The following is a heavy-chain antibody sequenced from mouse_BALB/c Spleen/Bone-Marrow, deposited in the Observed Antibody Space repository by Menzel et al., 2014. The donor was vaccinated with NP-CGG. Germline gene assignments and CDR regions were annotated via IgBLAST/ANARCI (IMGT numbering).Heavy chain of an antibody. Sequence: QVQLQQSGAELVRPGASVKLSCKASGYTFTSYWINWVKPRPGQGLEWIGNIYPSDSYTNYNQKFKDKATLTVDKSSSTAYMQLSSPTSEDSAVYYCTREGYYGSSYVDYWGQGTTLTVSS. D-gene: IGHD1-1*01. J-gene: IGHJ2*01. CDR1: GYTFTSYW. CDR3: TREGYYGSSYVDY. V-gene: IGHV1-69*02. CDR2: IYPSDSYT.